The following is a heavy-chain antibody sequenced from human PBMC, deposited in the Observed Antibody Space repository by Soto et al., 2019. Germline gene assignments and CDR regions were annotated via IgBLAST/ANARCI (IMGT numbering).Heavy chain of an antibody. Sequence: QVQLVQSGAEVKKPGASVKVSCKASGHTLINYYMHWVRQAPGQGLDWLGKIDPSGNGTSYAERFQGRITLTNDTSTNTVYVELCSLRSEDTAIYYCAINYYDSSAYLYWGQGTLVTVSS. CDR2: IDPSGNGT. CDR1: GHTLINYY. V-gene: IGHV1-46*01. D-gene: IGHD3-22*01. CDR3: AINYYDSSAYLY. J-gene: IGHJ4*02.